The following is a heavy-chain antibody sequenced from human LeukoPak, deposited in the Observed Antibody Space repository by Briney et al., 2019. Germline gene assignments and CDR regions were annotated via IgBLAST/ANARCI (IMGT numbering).Heavy chain of an antibody. CDR3: AREYYDSSGYPPFDY. J-gene: IGHJ4*02. CDR2: ISGSGGST. Sequence: GGSLRLSCAASGFTFSSYAMSWVRQAPGKGLEWVSAISGSGGSTYYADSVKGRFTISRDNAKNSLYLQMNSLRAEDTAVYYCAREYYDSSGYPPFDYWGQGTLVTVSS. V-gene: IGHV3-23*01. D-gene: IGHD3-22*01. CDR1: GFTFSSYA.